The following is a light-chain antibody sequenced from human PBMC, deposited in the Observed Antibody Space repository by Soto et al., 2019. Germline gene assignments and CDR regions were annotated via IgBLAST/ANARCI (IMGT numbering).Light chain of an antibody. CDR3: QQAKGFPLT. CDR2: AAS. V-gene: IGKV1-12*01. J-gene: IGKJ4*02. CDR1: QDVDTY. Sequence: DLQMTQSPSSVSASVGDRVTITCRASQDVDTYLAWYQLKPGETPNLLIYAASSLQSDVPSRFSGRGSGSDFTLTISSLQPEDFATYYCQQAKGFPLTFGGGTKVE.